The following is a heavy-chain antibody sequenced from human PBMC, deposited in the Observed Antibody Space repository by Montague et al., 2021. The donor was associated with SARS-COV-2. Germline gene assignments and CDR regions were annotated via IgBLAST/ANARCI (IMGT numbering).Heavy chain of an antibody. CDR3: ARGGVQSVDTLTGSSVHNYFDP. J-gene: IGHJ5*02. Sequence: SETLSLTCAVSGGSLLRSYWSWIRQPPGKGLSLIGYIYHYGSAKYNPSLKSRVTISVDTSKNQFSLKLSSVTAADTAVYYCARGGVQSVDTLTGSSVHNYFDPWGQGILVAVSS. CDR1: GGSLLRSY. V-gene: IGHV4-59*01. CDR2: IYHYGSA. D-gene: IGHD3-9*01.